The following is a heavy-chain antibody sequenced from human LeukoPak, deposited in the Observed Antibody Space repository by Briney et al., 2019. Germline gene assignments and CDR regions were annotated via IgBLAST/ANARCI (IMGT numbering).Heavy chain of an antibody. CDR2: IFNIGPA. D-gene: IGHD1-1*01. V-gene: IGHV4-61*10. CDR1: GASVSTSPYY. J-gene: IGHJ5*02. CDR3: AASWNDERCFDP. Sequence: SETLSLTCKVSGASVSTSPYYWTWIRQPAGKGLEWIGRIFNIGPANYNPSFKSRVTISRDTSKNDFSLNLNSVTAADTAVYYCAASWNDERCFDPWGQGTLVIVSS.